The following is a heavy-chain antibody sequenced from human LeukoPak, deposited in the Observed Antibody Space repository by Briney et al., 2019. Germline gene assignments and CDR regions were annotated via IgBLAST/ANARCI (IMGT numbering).Heavy chain of an antibody. D-gene: IGHD2-15*01. CDR2: ISSSGSTT. Sequence: GGSLRLSCAASGFTFSDYYMSWIRQAPGKGLEWVSYISSSGSTTHYADAVKGRFTISRDNAKNSLYLQMNSLRAEDTAVYYCARDRELGYCSGGSCSHDYWGQGTLVTVSS. CDR3: ARDRELGYCSGGSCSHDY. CDR1: GFTFSDYY. J-gene: IGHJ4*02. V-gene: IGHV3-11*04.